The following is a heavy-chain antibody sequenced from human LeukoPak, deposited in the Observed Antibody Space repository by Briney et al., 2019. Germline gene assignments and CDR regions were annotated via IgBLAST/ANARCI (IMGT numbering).Heavy chain of an antibody. CDR2: ISAYNGYT. D-gene: IGHD2-15*01. Sequence: GASVKVSCKASGYTFTTYGLSWVRQAPGQGLEWMGWISAYNGYTNYAQKLQGRVTMTTDTSTSTAYMELRSLRSDDTAVYYCARDGGSSPDYYYGMDVWGQGTTVTVSS. J-gene: IGHJ6*02. CDR3: ARDGGSSPDYYYGMDV. CDR1: GYTFTTYG. V-gene: IGHV1-18*01.